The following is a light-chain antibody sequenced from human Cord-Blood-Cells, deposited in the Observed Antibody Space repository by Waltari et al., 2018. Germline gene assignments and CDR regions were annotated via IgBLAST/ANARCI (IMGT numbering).Light chain of an antibody. J-gene: IGKJ1*01. V-gene: IGKV1-39*01. CDR3: QQSYSTPWT. Sequence: DIQMTQSPSSLSASVGDRVTITCRASQSISSYLNWYQQKPGKAPKLPIYAASSLQSGVPSRFSGSGSGTDFTITISSLQPEDFATYYCQQSYSTPWTFGQGTKVEIK. CDR2: AAS. CDR1: QSISSY.